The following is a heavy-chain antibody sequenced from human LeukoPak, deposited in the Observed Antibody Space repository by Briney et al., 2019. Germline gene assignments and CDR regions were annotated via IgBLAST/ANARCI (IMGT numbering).Heavy chain of an antibody. Sequence: GASVKVSCKASGGTFSSYAISWVRQAPGQGLEWMGWINTNTGNPTYAQGFTGRFVFSLDTSVSTAYLQISSLKAEDTAVYYCARTLRYSSGWYYYYGMDVWGQGTTVTVSS. J-gene: IGHJ6*02. CDR3: ARTLRYSSGWYYYYGMDV. D-gene: IGHD6-19*01. CDR1: GGTFSSYA. CDR2: INTNTGNP. V-gene: IGHV7-4-1*02.